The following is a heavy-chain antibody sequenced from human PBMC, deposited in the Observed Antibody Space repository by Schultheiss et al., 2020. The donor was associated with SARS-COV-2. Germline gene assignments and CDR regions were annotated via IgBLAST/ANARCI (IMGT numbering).Heavy chain of an antibody. Sequence: SETLSLTCTVSGGSISSGDYYWCWIRQPPGKGLEWIGTIYQTGSTFYSPSLKSRVTISVDTSKNQFSLKLSSVTAADTAVYYCARADFDGIDYWGQGTLVTVSS. CDR1: GGSISSGDYY. CDR3: ARADFDGIDY. J-gene: IGHJ4*02. V-gene: IGHV4-39*07. CDR2: IYQTGST.